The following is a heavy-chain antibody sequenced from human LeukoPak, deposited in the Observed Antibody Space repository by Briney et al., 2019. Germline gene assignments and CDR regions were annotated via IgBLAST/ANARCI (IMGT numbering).Heavy chain of an antibody. Sequence: PGGSLRLSCAASGFTFSSYAMSWVRQAPGKGLEWVSAISGSGGSTYYADSVKGRFTISRDNSKNTLYLQMNGLRAEDTAVYYCAKGGPVVVVAATPNWFDPWGQGTLVTVSS. CDR2: ISGSGGST. V-gene: IGHV3-23*01. J-gene: IGHJ5*02. D-gene: IGHD2-15*01. CDR3: AKGGPVVVVAATPNWFDP. CDR1: GFTFSSYA.